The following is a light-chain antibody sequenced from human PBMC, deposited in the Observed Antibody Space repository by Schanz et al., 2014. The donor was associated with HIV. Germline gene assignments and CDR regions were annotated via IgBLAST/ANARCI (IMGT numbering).Light chain of an antibody. Sequence: QFALTQPASVSGSPGQSITISCTGSSSNVGGHNYVSWYQQRPGKTTQLMIYDVTLRPSGVSYRFSGSKSGNTAFLTISGLQAEDEGDYFCTSFTNDRDLIFGGGTKLTVL. J-gene: IGLJ2*01. CDR2: DVT. CDR1: SSNVGGHNY. V-gene: IGLV2-14*03. CDR3: TSFTNDRDLI.